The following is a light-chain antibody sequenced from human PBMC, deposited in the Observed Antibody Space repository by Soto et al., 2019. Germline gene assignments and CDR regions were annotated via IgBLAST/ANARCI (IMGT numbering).Light chain of an antibody. CDR2: VAS. V-gene: IGKV3-20*01. J-gene: IGKJ5*01. Sequence: EIVLTQSPGTLSLSPGERATLSCRASQSVSSSYLAWYQQRPGQAPRLLIYVASSRATGIPDRFSGSGSETDFTLTIRRLEPXDFAVYYCQQYGSSPITFGQGTRLEVK. CDR1: QSVSSSY. CDR3: QQYGSSPIT.